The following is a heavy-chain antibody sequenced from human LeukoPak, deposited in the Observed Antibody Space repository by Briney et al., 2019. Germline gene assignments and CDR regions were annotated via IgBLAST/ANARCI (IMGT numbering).Heavy chain of an antibody. CDR3: TREGTRYYYDGSGYLML. CDR1: GGSISSGDYY. D-gene: IGHD3-22*01. J-gene: IGHJ4*02. Sequence: SETLSLTCTVSGGSISSGDYYWSRIRQPPGKGLEWIGYIYYSGSTYYNPSLKSRVTISVDTSKNQFSLKLSSVTAADTAVYYCTREGTRYYYDGSGYLMLWGQGTLVTVSS. CDR2: IYYSGST. V-gene: IGHV4-30-4*01.